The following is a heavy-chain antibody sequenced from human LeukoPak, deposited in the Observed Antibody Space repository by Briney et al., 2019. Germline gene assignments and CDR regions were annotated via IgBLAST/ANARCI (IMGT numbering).Heavy chain of an antibody. Sequence: SETLSLTCTVSGGSISNYYWSWIRQPAGKGLEWIGHVYASGSTNYNPSLKSRVTMSVDTSKNQFSLRLSSVTAADTAVYYCARDSGKGDTAHMDVWGKGTTVTVSS. D-gene: IGHD1-26*01. J-gene: IGHJ6*03. CDR3: ARDSGKGDTAHMDV. V-gene: IGHV4-4*07. CDR2: VYASGST. CDR1: GGSISNYY.